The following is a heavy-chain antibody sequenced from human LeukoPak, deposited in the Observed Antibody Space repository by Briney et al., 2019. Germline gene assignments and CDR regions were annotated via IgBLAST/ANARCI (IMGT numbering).Heavy chain of an antibody. J-gene: IGHJ5*02. D-gene: IGHD3-3*01. CDR3: ARDVWYDFWSGYYGDNWFDP. CDR1: GFTFSSYA. CDR2: ISYDGSNK. Sequence: RGSLRLSCAASGFTFSSYAMHWVRQAPGKGLEWVAVISYDGSNKYYADSVKGRFTISRDNSKNTLYLQMNSLRAEDTAVYYCARDVWYDFWSGYYGDNWFDPWGQGTLVTVYS. V-gene: IGHV3-30*04.